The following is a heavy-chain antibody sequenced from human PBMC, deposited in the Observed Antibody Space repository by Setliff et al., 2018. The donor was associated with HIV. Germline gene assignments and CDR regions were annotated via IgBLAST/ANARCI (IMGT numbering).Heavy chain of an antibody. CDR2: ITADNGNT. CDR1: GYTFTNYG. Sequence: ASVKVSCKASGYTFTNYGITWVRQAPGQGLEWMGWITADNGNTNYAQRFKGRVTMTSDTSTSTAYMELRSLRSDDTAVYYCARGEEDDTFDIWGHGTMVTVSS. V-gene: IGHV1-18*01. CDR3: ARGEEDDTFDI. J-gene: IGHJ3*02.